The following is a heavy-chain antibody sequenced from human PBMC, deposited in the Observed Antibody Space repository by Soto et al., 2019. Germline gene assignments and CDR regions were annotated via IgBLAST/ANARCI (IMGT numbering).Heavy chain of an antibody. D-gene: IGHD2-15*01. CDR3: ANCLEKAATHTNWFDP. CDR2: ISYSGSTI. J-gene: IGHJ5*02. V-gene: IGHV3-11*01. Sequence: GGSLRLSCAASGFTFGDYYMSWIRQAPGKGLEWVSYISYSGSTITYAEPVQGRFTISRDNAKNSLYPQMNSLGVADTAVYYCANCLEKAATHTNWFDPWGQGTLVTVSS. CDR1: GFTFGDYY.